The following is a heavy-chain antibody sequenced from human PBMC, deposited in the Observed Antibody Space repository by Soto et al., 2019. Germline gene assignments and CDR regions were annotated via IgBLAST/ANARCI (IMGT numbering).Heavy chain of an antibody. D-gene: IGHD6-13*01. J-gene: IGHJ6*02. CDR1: GYIFTNFG. Sequence: QVQLKQSGPEVRKPGASVRVSCKASGYIFTNFGISWLRQAPGQGLEWMGWISGYNDNTHYAQKLQGRVSMTTDTSTGTAYMDLRSLRSDDTAIYYCVRDRSSWFYYYYGMDVWGQGTTVTVSS. CDR3: VRDRSSWFYYYYGMDV. V-gene: IGHV1-18*01. CDR2: ISGYNDNT.